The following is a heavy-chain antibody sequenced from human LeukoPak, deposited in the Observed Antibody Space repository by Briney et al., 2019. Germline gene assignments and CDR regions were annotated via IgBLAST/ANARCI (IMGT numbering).Heavy chain of an antibody. D-gene: IGHD4-17*01. CDR1: GGSISSSNW. J-gene: IGHJ6*04. CDR3: ARLRKDGPSPYYYYGMDV. CDR2: IYHSGST. V-gene: IGHV4-4*02. Sequence: SGTLSLTCAVSGGSISSSNWWSWVRQPPGKGLEWIGEIYHSGSTNYSPSLKSRVTISVDKSKNQFSLKLSSVTAADTAVYYCARLRKDGPSPYYYYGMDVWGKGTTVTVSS.